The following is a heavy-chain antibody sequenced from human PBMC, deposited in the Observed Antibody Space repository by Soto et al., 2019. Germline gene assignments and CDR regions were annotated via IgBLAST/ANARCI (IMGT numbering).Heavy chain of an antibody. CDR3: ARGLRYFDWLNWFDP. V-gene: IGHV3-33*01. Sequence: GGSLRLSCAASGFTFSSYGMHWVRQAPGKGLEWVAVIWYDGSNKYYADSVKGRFTISRDNSKNTLYLQMNSLRAEDTAVYYCARGLRYFDWLNWFDPWGQGTLVTVSS. J-gene: IGHJ5*02. CDR1: GFTFSSYG. D-gene: IGHD3-9*01. CDR2: IWYDGSNK.